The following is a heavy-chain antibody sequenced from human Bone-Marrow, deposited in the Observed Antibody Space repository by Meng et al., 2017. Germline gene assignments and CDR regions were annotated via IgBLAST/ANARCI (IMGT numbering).Heavy chain of an antibody. D-gene: IGHD2-15*01. J-gene: IGHJ4*02. CDR3: ARVGACSGGSCYFRLFDY. CDR1: GGSFSGYY. CDR2: INHSGST. Sequence: QVQLQQWGAGLLKPSETLSLTCAVYGGSFSGYYWTWIRQPPGKGLEWIGEINHSGSTNYKPSLNSRVSISVDTSKNQFSLKMSSVTAADTAVYYCARVGACSGGSCYFRLFDYWGQGSLVTVSS. V-gene: IGHV4-34*01.